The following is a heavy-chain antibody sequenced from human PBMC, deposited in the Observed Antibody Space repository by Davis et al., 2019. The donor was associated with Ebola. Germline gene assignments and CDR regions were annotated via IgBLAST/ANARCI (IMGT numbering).Heavy chain of an antibody. CDR1: RYTFTGSY. J-gene: IGHJ4*02. CDR3: VVSGLDFDF. CDR2: INPKSGGT. D-gene: IGHD6-19*01. Sequence: AASVKVSCQASRYTFTGSYIHWVRPAPGPRLEWMGRINPKSGGTNYAQKFQGRVTMARDTSIRTAYMELSRLRSDDTAIYYCVVSGLDFDFWGQGTLVTVSS. V-gene: IGHV1-2*06.